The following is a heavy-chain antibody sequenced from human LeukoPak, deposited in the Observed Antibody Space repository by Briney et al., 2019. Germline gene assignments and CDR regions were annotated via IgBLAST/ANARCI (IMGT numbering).Heavy chain of an antibody. CDR1: GLLFSSYN. D-gene: IGHD6-25*01. J-gene: IGHJ4*02. Sequence: PPGGSLRLSCEASGLLFSSYNMNWVRQAPGKGLEWVSYISYTGNTIYYADSVEGRLTISRDNAKNSLILQLTSLRMEDTAVYYCVRMTHSGNSFDNWGRGTLVIVSS. V-gene: IGHV3-48*01. CDR2: ISYTGNTI. CDR3: VRMTHSGNSFDN.